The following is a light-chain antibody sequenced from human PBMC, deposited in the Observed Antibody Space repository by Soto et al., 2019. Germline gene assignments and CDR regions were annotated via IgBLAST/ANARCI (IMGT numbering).Light chain of an antibody. CDR1: SNDIGANNY. V-gene: IGLV2-14*01. J-gene: IGLJ2*01. CDR3: PSYTSPSTLV. CDR2: EAA. Sequence: QSALTQPASVSGSPGQSITISCTGTSNDIGANNYVSWYQHHPGKAPKILIYEAANRPSGVSHRFSGSKSANTASLTISGLPAGDEADYFCPSYTSPSTLVFGGGTKLTVL.